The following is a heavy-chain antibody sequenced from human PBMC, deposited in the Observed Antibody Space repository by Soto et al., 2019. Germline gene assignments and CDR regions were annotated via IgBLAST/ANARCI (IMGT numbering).Heavy chain of an antibody. CDR3: ARKKSGYSGYDEYYYGMDV. CDR2: ISAYNGNT. J-gene: IGHJ6*02. D-gene: IGHD5-12*01. V-gene: IGHV1-18*04. CDR1: GYTFTSYY. Sequence: ASVKVSCKASGYTFTSYYIHWVRQAPGQGLEWMGWISAYNGNTNYAQKLQGRVTMTTDTSTSTAYMELRSLRSDDTAVYYCARKKSGYSGYDEYYYGMDVWGQGTTVNVSS.